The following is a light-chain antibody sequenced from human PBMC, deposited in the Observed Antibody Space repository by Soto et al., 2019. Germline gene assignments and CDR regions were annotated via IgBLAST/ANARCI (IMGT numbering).Light chain of an antibody. J-gene: IGKJ1*01. CDR2: DAS. Sequence: EIVLTQSPGTLSLSPGERATLSCRASQSVSSSNLAWYQQKPGQTPRLLIYDASSRASGIPDRFSGSGSGTDFTLTISSLEPEDFAVYYCQQYGSPPPTFGQGTKVEIK. V-gene: IGKV3-20*01. CDR3: QQYGSPPPT. CDR1: QSVSSSN.